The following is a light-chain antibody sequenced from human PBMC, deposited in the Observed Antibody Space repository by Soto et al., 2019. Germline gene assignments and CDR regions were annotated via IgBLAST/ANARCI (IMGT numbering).Light chain of an antibody. CDR1: QSISSW. V-gene: IGKV1-5*03. Sequence: DIQMTHSPSTLSASVVDRVTITCLASQSISSWLAWYQQKPGKAPKLLIYKASSLESGVPSRFSGSGSGTEFTLTISSLQPDDFATYYCQQYNSYSITFGQGTRLEI. J-gene: IGKJ5*01. CDR3: QQYNSYSIT. CDR2: KAS.